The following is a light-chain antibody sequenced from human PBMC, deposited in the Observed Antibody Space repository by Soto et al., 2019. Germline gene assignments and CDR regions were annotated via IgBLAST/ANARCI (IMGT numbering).Light chain of an antibody. CDR1: QSVSSLY. Sequence: EIVLTQSPGTLSLSPGESVTLSCRASQSVSSLYLAWYQQKPGQAPRLLIYATSSSATGIQDRFLGSGSVTDFTLPIGSLEPEDFAVYYCQQYGNSPRYSFGQGTRLESK. CDR2: ATS. V-gene: IGKV3-20*01. CDR3: QQYGNSPRYS. J-gene: IGKJ2*03.